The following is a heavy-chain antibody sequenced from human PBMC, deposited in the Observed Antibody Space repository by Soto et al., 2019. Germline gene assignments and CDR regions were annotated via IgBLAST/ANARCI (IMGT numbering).Heavy chain of an antibody. D-gene: IGHD3-10*01. Sequence: ASVKVSCKASGYTFTSYYMHWVRQAPGQGLEWMGIINPSGGSTSYAQKFQGRVTMTRDTSTSTVYMELSSLRSEDTAVYYCARAVTMVRGALGYYYYGMDVWGQVTTVAFSS. CDR3: ARAVTMVRGALGYYYYGMDV. V-gene: IGHV1-46*03. CDR1: GYTFTSYY. J-gene: IGHJ6*02. CDR2: INPSGGST.